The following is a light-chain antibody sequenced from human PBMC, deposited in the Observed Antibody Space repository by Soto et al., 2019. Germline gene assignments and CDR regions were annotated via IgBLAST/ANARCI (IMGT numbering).Light chain of an antibody. V-gene: IGKV3-20*01. CDR3: QQYGSSGT. J-gene: IGKJ1*01. CDR1: QTVRNNY. CDR2: GAS. Sequence: EVVLTQSPGTLSLSTRERATLSCRASQTVRNNYLAWYQQKPGQAPRLLIYGASNRATGIPDRFSGSGSGTDFTLTISRLEPEDFAVYYCQQYGSSGTVGQGGKVDIK.